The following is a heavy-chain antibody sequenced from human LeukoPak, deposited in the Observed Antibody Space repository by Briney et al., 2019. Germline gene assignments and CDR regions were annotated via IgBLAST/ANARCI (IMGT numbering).Heavy chain of an antibody. D-gene: IGHD4-17*01. V-gene: IGHV3-48*03. CDR2: INRLGSTT. CDR1: GFTFSAYE. CDR3: VGDYGDYAGRLAH. J-gene: IGHJ4*02. Sequence: GGSLRLFCAASGFTFSAYEMNWVRQAPGKGLEWLAYINRLGSTTTYADSVKGRFTISRDNAKNSLYLQMNSLRDGDTAVYFCVGDYGDYAGRLAHWGQGTLVTASS.